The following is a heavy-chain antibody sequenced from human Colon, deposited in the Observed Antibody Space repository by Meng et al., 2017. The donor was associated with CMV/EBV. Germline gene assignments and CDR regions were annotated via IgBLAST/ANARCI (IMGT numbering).Heavy chain of an antibody. CDR2: ISPYSGNT. Sequence: ASVKVSCKTSGYSFGAYGIGWVRQAPGQGPEWMGWISPYSGNTKYAQKFQGRVTLTTDTPTTTAYMELRSLRSDDTAAYYCARIPEDTHRQIWFHYHYYGMDVWGQGTTVTVSS. J-gene: IGHJ6*02. CDR3: ARIPEDTHRQIWFHYHYYGMDV. CDR1: GYSFGAYG. V-gene: IGHV1-18*01. D-gene: IGHD5-18*01.